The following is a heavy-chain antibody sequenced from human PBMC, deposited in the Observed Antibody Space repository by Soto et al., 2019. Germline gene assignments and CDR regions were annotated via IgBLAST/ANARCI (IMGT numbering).Heavy chain of an antibody. V-gene: IGHV1-8*01. Sequence: GASVKVSCKASGYTFTSYDINWVRQATGQGLEWMGWMNPNSGNTGYAQKFQGRVTMTRNTSISTAYMELSSLRSEDTAVYYCARVKDWNDVGYYYYMDVWGKGTTVTVSS. J-gene: IGHJ6*03. D-gene: IGHD1-1*01. CDR1: GYTFTSYD. CDR2: MNPNSGNT. CDR3: ARVKDWNDVGYYYYMDV.